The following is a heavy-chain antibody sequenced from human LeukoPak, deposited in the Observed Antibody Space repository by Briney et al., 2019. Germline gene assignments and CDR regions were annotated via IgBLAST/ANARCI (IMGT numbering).Heavy chain of an antibody. CDR2: VSGSGDVT. Sequence: GGSLRLSCAASEFTFSSYAMSWVRQAPGKGLEWASVVSGSGDVTHYADSVKGRFAISGDNSKNTLYLQMNSLRAEDTAVYYCAKHYYDSRDYRVFDYWGQGTLVTVSS. J-gene: IGHJ4*02. V-gene: IGHV3-23*01. D-gene: IGHD3-22*01. CDR3: AKHYYDSRDYRVFDY. CDR1: EFTFSSYA.